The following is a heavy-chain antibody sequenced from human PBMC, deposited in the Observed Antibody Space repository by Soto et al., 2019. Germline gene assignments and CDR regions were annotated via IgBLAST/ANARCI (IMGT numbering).Heavy chain of an antibody. V-gene: IGHV1-69*01. CDR3: ATVDRSVALVGWFDP. CDR2: IIPVSGTA. Sequence: DLEQSGAEVKKPGSSVKVSCKFSGGTFSSYVIIWVRQAPGQGLEWMGGIIPVSGTANYAQKFHGRVTISADAATNTAYMELSSVRFDDTAMYYCATVDRSVALVGWFDPWGQGTLVTVSS. CDR1: GGTFSSYV. J-gene: IGHJ5*02. D-gene: IGHD2-8*02.